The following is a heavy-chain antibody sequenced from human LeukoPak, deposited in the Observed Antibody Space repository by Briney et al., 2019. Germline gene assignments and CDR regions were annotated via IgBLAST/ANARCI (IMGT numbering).Heavy chain of an antibody. D-gene: IGHD6-6*01. V-gene: IGHV4-59*08. CDR3: ARQNGQLVNY. CDR1: GGAISTYY. J-gene: IGHJ4*02. CDR2: IYYSGST. Sequence: SETLSLTCSVSGGAISTYYWSWIRQPPGKGLEWIGYIYYSGSTNYSPSLKSRVTISVDTSKNQFSLKLSSVTAADTAVYYCARQNGQLVNYWGQGTLVTVSS.